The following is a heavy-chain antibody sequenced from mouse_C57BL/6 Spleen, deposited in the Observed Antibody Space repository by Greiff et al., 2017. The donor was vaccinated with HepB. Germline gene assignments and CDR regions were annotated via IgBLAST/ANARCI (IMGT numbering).Heavy chain of an antibody. V-gene: IGHV1-53*01. CDR3: ALYGYDVDWFAY. J-gene: IGHJ3*01. D-gene: IGHD2-2*01. CDR2: INPSNGGT. Sequence: QVQLQQPGTELVKPGASVKLSCKASGFTFTSYWMHWVKQRPGQGLEWIGHINPSNGGTNYNEKFKSKATLTVDKASSTAYMQLSSLTSENSAVYYWALYGYDVDWFAYWGQGTLVTVSA. CDR1: GFTFTSYW.